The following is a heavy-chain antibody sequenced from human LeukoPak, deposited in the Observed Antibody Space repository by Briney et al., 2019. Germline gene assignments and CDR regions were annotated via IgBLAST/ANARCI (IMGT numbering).Heavy chain of an antibody. D-gene: IGHD6-6*01. Sequence: GASVKVSCKAFGYTFTSNYMHWVRQAPGQGPEWMGVISPSGGSTTYAQKFQGRVTLTRDMSTSTDYLELSSLRSEDTAVYYCARGLGYSSSSSWATRDALDIWGQGTMVTVSS. CDR1: GYTFTSNY. CDR2: ISPSGGST. J-gene: IGHJ3*02. CDR3: ARGLGYSSSSSWATRDALDI. V-gene: IGHV1-46*01.